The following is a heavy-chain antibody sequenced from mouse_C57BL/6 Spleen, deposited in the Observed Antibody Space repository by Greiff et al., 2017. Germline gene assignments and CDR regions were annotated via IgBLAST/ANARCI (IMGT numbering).Heavy chain of an antibody. CDR1: GYAFRSYW. CDR3: ARGGSSSYYFDY. Sequence: QVQLQQSGAELVKPGASVKISCKASGYAFRSYWMNWVQQRPGKGLEWIGQIYPGDGDTNYNGKFKGKATLTADKSASTAYMQLSSLTSEDSAVYFGARGGSSSYYFDYWGQGTTLTVSS. CDR2: IYPGDGDT. D-gene: IGHD1-1*01. V-gene: IGHV1-80*01. J-gene: IGHJ2*01.